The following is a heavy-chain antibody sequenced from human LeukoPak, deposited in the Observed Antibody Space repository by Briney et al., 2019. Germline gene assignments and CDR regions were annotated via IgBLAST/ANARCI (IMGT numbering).Heavy chain of an antibody. Sequence: SETLSLTCTVSGGSISSSSYYWGWIRQPPGKGLEWIGSIYYSGSTYYNPSLKSRVTISVDTSKNQFSLKLSSVTAADTAVYYCARDRNDFDFDYWGQGTLVTVSS. J-gene: IGHJ4*02. CDR2: IYYSGST. CDR3: ARDRNDFDFDY. V-gene: IGHV4-39*07. D-gene: IGHD2-21*02. CDR1: GGSISSSSYY.